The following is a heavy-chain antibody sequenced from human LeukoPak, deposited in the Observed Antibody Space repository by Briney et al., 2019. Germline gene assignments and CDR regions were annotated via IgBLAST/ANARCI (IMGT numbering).Heavy chain of an antibody. CDR3: AEEGNVRLLNWFDP. Sequence: GGSLRLSCAASGFTFSSYGMPWVRQAPGKGLEWVAVISYDGSNKYYADSVKGRFTISRDNSKNTLYLQMNSLRAEDTAVYYCAEEGNVRLLNWFDPWGQGTLVTVSS. CDR2: ISYDGSNK. J-gene: IGHJ5*02. V-gene: IGHV3-30*18. D-gene: IGHD6-25*01. CDR1: GFTFSSYG.